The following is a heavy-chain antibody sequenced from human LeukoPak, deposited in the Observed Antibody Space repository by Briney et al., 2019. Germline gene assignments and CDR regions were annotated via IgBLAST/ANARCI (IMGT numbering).Heavy chain of an antibody. CDR2: ISTTSSTI. CDR1: GFTFSSYG. D-gene: IGHD6-19*01. Sequence: GGSLRLSCEASGFTFSSYGMNWVRQAPGKGLEWVSYISTTSSTIYYADSVKGRFTMSRDNAKNSLYLQMDSLKDEDTAVYYCARGKEKWLDHFDYWGQGSLVTVSS. V-gene: IGHV3-48*02. J-gene: IGHJ4*02. CDR3: ARGKEKWLDHFDY.